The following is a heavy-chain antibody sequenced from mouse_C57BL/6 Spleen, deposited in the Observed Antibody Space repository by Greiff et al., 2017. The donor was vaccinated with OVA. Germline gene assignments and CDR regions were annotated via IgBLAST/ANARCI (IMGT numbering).Heavy chain of an antibody. Sequence: VKLQESGPELVKPGASVKISCKASGYAFSSSWMNWVKQRPGKGLEWIGRIYPGDGDTNYNGKFKGKATLTADKSSSTAYMQLSSLTSEDSAVYFCARKDYGNYDWYFDVWGTGTTVTVSS. J-gene: IGHJ1*03. CDR3: ARKDYGNYDWYFDV. CDR2: IYPGDGDT. D-gene: IGHD2-1*01. CDR1: GYAFSSSW. V-gene: IGHV1-82*01.